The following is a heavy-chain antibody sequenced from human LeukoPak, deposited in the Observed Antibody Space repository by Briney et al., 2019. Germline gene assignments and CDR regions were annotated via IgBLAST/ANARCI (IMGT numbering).Heavy chain of an antibody. CDR1: GYTFTSYG. D-gene: IGHD2-2*01. CDR2: ISAYIGNT. V-gene: IGHV1-18*04. J-gene: IGHJ4*02. CDR3: ARARGEVVPAAAPFDY. Sequence: GAPVKVSCKASGYTFTSYGISWVRQAPGQGGEWMGWISAYIGNTNYAQKLQGRVTMTTDTSTSTAYMELRSLRSDDTAVYYCARARGEVVPAAAPFDYWGQGTLVTVSS.